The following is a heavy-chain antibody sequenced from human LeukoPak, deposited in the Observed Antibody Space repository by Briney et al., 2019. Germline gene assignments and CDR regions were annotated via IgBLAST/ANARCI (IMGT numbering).Heavy chain of an antibody. CDR1: GFTLSSAW. J-gene: IGHJ4*02. Sequence: PGGSLRLSCAASGFTLSSAWMSWVRQAPGKGLEWVGRIKTKTDGGTPDYAAPVKGRFSISRDDSRNTLYLQMNSLKTEDTAVYYCTTYRVGEQWMIPNYWGQGTLSPSPQ. D-gene: IGHD6-19*01. V-gene: IGHV3-15*01. CDR3: TTYRVGEQWMIPNY. CDR2: IKTKTDGGTP.